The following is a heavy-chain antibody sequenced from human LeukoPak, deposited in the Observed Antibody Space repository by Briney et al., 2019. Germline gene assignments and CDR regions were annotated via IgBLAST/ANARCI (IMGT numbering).Heavy chain of an antibody. Sequence: ASVKVSCKASGYTFTSYGISWVRQAPGQGLEWMGWISAYNGNTNYAQKLQGRVTMTTDTSTSTAYMELRSLRSDDTAVYYCARSSRDFWSGYGGGGYYMDVWGKGTTVTVSS. V-gene: IGHV1-18*01. CDR1: GYTFTSYG. D-gene: IGHD3-3*01. J-gene: IGHJ6*03. CDR3: ARSSRDFWSGYGGGGYYMDV. CDR2: ISAYNGNT.